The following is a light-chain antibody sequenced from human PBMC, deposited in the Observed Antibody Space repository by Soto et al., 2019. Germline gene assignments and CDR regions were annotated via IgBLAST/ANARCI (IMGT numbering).Light chain of an antibody. Sequence: QSALTQPASVSGSPGLSIAISCSGTSSDVGGYNSVSWYQQYPGKAPKLIIHDVTNRPSGVSDRFSGSKSGNTASLTISGLDAEDEADYYCSSWTSSSSYVFGSGTKVTVL. CDR2: DVT. V-gene: IGLV2-14*01. CDR3: SSWTSSSSYV. CDR1: SSDVGGYNS. J-gene: IGLJ1*01.